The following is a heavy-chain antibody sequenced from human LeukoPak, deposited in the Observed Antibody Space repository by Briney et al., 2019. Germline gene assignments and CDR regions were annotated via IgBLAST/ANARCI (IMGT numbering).Heavy chain of an antibody. J-gene: IGHJ5*02. CDR1: GGSIGSYY. CDR3: ARGGSGYALNWFDP. Sequence: PSETLSLTCTVSGGSIGSYYWSWIRQPPGKGLEWIGHISYSGRTNYNPSLKSRVTISVDTSKNQFSLKLSSVTAADTAVYYCARGGSGYALNWFDPWGQGTLVTVSS. D-gene: IGHD5-12*01. CDR2: ISYSGRT. V-gene: IGHV4-59*01.